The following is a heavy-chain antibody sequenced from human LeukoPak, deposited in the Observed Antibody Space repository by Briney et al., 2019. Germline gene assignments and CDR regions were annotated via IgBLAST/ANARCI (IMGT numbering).Heavy chain of an antibody. Sequence: GASVKVSCKASGGTFSSYAISWVRQAPGQGLEWMGGIIPIFGTANYAQKFQGRVTITADESTSTAYMELSSLRSEDTAVYYCASEPNNYDSSGSSAFDIWGQGTMVTVSS. CDR3: ASEPNNYDSSGSSAFDI. D-gene: IGHD3-22*01. CDR2: IIPIFGTA. J-gene: IGHJ3*02. CDR1: GGTFSSYA. V-gene: IGHV1-69*13.